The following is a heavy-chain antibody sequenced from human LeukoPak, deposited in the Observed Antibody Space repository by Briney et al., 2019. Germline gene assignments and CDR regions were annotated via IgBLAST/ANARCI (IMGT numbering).Heavy chain of an antibody. D-gene: IGHD1-7*01. CDR1: GGSITSSSYY. V-gene: IGHV4-39*07. J-gene: IGHJ3*02. Sequence: PSETLSLTCSVYGGSITSSSYYWAWIRQPPGKGLEWIGSVYYSGITYYNPSLKSRVTISVDTSKNQFSLKLSSVTAADTAVYYCARAWYNWNYGSRLAFDIWGQGTMVTVSS. CDR3: ARAWYNWNYGSRLAFDI. CDR2: VYYSGIT.